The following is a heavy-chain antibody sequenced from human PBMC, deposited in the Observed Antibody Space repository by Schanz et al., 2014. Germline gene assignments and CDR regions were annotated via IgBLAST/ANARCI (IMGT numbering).Heavy chain of an antibody. CDR2: INWNGGDT. CDR3: AKDRGHIVVVPAV. Sequence: EVKLVESGGGLIQPGGSLRLSCAASGFIFDDYGMSWVRQVPGKGLEWVSGINWNGGDTSYADSVKGRFTISRDNAKNSLYLQMNSLRAEDTALYYCAKDRGHIVVVPAVWGQGTLVTVSS. V-gene: IGHV3-20*04. CDR1: GFIFDDYG. D-gene: IGHD2-2*01. J-gene: IGHJ4*02.